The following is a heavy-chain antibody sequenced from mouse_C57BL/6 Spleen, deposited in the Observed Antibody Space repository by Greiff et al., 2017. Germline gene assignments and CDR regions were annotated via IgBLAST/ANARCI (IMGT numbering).Heavy chain of an antibody. CDR1: GYTFTSYW. D-gene: IGHD2-5*01. V-gene: IGHV1-61*01. CDR3: AAYYSNYRFAY. CDR2: IYPSDSET. Sequence: VQLQQPGAELVRPGSSVKLSCKASGYTFTSYWMDWVKQRPGQGLEWIGNIYPSDSETHYNQKFKDKATLTVDKSSSTAYMQLSSLTSEDSAVYYCAAYYSNYRFAYWGQGTLVTVSA. J-gene: IGHJ3*01.